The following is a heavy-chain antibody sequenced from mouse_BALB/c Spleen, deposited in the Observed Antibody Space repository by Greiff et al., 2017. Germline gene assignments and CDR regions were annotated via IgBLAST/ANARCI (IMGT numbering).Heavy chain of an antibody. J-gene: IGHJ3*01. CDR1: GYTFTSYN. CDR2: IYPGNGDT. D-gene: IGHD1-1*01. Sequence: QVQLQQPGAELVKPGASVKMSCKASGYTFTSYNMHWVKQTPGQGLEWIGAIYPGNGDTSYNQKFKGKATLTADKSSSTAYMQLSSLTSEDSAVYYCARVYYALYFDYWGQGTLVTVSA. V-gene: IGHV1-12*01. CDR3: ARVYYALYFDY.